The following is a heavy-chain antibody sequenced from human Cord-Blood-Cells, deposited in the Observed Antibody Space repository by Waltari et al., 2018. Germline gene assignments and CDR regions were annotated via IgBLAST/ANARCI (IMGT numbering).Heavy chain of an antibody. CDR2: INHSGST. Sequence: QVQLQQWGAGLLKPSETLSLTCAVYGGSFRGYDGSWIRQPPGKGLEWIGEINHSGSTNYNPSLKSRVTISVDTSKNQFSLKLSSVTAADTAVYYCARGWRYCSSTSCYYYYGMDVWGQGTTVTVSS. CDR1: GGSFRGYD. V-gene: IGHV4-34*01. D-gene: IGHD2-2*01. CDR3: ARGWRYCSSTSCYYYYGMDV. J-gene: IGHJ6*02.